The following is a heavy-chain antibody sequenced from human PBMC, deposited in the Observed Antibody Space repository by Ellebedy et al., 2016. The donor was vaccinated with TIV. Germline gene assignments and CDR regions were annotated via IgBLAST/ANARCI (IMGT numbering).Heavy chain of an antibody. D-gene: IGHD6-19*01. V-gene: IGHV3-30*02. J-gene: IGHJ6*02. CDR2: IRYDGSNK. CDR1: GFTFSNFG. CDR3: ASGLVTVAVPYYFYGMDV. Sequence: GESLKISCAASGFTFSNFGMHWVRQAPGKGLEWVAFIRYDGSNKYYADSVKGRFPISRDNSKNTLYLQMDSLRPDDTAVYYCASGLVTVAVPYYFYGMDVWGQGTTVTVSS.